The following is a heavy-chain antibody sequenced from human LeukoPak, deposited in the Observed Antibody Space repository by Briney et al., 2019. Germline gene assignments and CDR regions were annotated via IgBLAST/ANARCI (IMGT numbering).Heavy chain of an antibody. Sequence: GESLKISCKASGHNFPNYWIGWVRQMPGKGLEWMGIIHSADSNTVYSPSFQGQVTISADKSISTVYLQWSSLQASDTAMYYCARHDGYSSGWQFDYWGQGTLVTVSS. CDR3: ARHDGYSSGWQFDY. D-gene: IGHD6-19*01. CDR1: GHNFPNYW. J-gene: IGHJ4*02. V-gene: IGHV5-51*01. CDR2: IHSADSNT.